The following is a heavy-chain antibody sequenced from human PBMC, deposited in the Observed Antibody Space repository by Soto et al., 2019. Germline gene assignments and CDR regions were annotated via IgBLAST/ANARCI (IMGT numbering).Heavy chain of an antibody. V-gene: IGHV3-74*01. J-gene: IGHJ4*02. CDR1: GYTFSSYW. CDR3: TRDIGGKGAY. Sequence: LRLSCAASGYTFSSYWMHWVRQVPGKGLLWVSRIDEYGTTINYADSVKGRFTISRDNARNTLYLEMNSLRAEDTALYYCTRDIGGKGAYWGPGTLVTVS. D-gene: IGHD3-10*01. CDR2: IDEYGTTI.